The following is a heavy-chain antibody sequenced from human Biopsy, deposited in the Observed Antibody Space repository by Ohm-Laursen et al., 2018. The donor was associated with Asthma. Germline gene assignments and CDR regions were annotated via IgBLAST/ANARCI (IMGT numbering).Heavy chain of an antibody. J-gene: IGHJ3*02. Sequence: SLRLSCTAPGFSFSNFAIHWVRQALGKGLEWVGVISKDASTQDYADSVKGRFTMARDNSKNTLDLQMNSLREEDTAVYYCVRDGTDDAFDIWGQGTVVSVSS. CDR2: ISKDASTQ. CDR3: VRDGTDDAFDI. D-gene: IGHD1-1*01. V-gene: IGHV3-30*06. CDR1: GFSFSNFA.